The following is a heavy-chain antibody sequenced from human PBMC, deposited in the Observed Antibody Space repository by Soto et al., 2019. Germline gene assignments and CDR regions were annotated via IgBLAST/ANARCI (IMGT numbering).Heavy chain of an antibody. J-gene: IGHJ6*02. Sequence: QVQLVESGGGVVQPGRSLRLSCTASGFTFSSFGMYWVRQAPGKGLEWVAIISYDGSNKYYLDSVKGRFTVSRDNSKSSLFLATRNLTLGDTALYFSAKEEGYSYAVGVAYYLALDVWGQGTTVTVSS. D-gene: IGHD5-12*01. CDR1: GFTFSSFG. V-gene: IGHV3-30*18. CDR3: AKEEGYSYAVGVAYYLALDV. CDR2: ISYDGSNK.